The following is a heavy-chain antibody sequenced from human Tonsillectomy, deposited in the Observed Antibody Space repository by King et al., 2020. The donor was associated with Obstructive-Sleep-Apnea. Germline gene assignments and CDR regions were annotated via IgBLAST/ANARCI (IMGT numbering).Heavy chain of an antibody. CDR3: ARELWGDAFDI. V-gene: IGHV3-33*01. Sequence: VQLVESGGGVVQPGRSLRLSCAASGFTFSSYGMHWVRQAPGKGLEWVAVIWYDGSNKYYADSVKGRFTISRDNSKNTLYLQMNSLRAEDTAVYYCARELWGDAFDIWGQGTMVTVSS. J-gene: IGHJ3*02. CDR2: IWYDGSNK. D-gene: IGHD3-10*01. CDR1: GFTFSSYG.